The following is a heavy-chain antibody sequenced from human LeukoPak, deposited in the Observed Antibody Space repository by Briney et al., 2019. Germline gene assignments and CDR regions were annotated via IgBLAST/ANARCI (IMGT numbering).Heavy chain of an antibody. D-gene: IGHD6-19*01. CDR3: ARASYSSGWYNRAFDY. CDR1: GYSISSGYY. V-gene: IGHV4-38-2*02. CDR2: IYHSGST. Sequence: SETLSLTCTVSGYSISSGYYWGWIRQPPGKGLEWIGSIYHSGSTYYNPPLKSRVTISVDTSKNQFSLKLSSVTAADTAVYYCARASYSSGWYNRAFDYWGQGTLVTVSS. J-gene: IGHJ4*02.